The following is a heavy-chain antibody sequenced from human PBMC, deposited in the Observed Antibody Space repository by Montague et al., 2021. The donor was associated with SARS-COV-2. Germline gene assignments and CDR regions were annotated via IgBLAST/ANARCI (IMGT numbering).Heavy chain of an antibody. V-gene: IGHV4-59*01. CDR3: AREGLHNWFDP. CDR1: NGSINSYY. J-gene: IGHJ5*02. CDR2: IYKRGGT. Sequence: SETLSLTCTVSNGSINSYYWSWVRQPQGKRLEGIGYIYKRGGTNFNPSLESRVTMSIDTSKNQFSLKLRSVTAADTAVYFCAREGLHNWFDPWGQGTLVIVSS.